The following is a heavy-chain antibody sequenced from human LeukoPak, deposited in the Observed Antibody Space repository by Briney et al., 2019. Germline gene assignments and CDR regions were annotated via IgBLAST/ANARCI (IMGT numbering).Heavy chain of an antibody. J-gene: IGHJ5*02. CDR1: GYTFTSYG. V-gene: IGHV1-18*04. Sequence: ASVKVSCKASGYTFTSYGISWVRQAPGQGLEWMGWISAYNGNTNYAQKLQGRVTMTTDTPTSTAYMELRSLRSDDTAVYYCARDLEWITMVRGVSNWFDPWGQGTLVTVSS. CDR3: ARDLEWITMVRGVSNWFDP. CDR2: ISAYNGNT. D-gene: IGHD3-10*01.